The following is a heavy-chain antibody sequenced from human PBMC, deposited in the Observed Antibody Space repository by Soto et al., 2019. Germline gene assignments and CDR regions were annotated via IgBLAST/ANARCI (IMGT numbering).Heavy chain of an antibody. Sequence: QLQLQESGSGLVKPSQTLSLTCAVSGGSISRGGYSWGWMRQPPGKGLERFGYIYHSGSTYYNPSHKSRVNAPVDRSNNQFSLNLRSVTAADTAVDLCARARGGEYYYDSIGYYYIDYWGQGTLVHVSS. D-gene: IGHD3-22*01. CDR1: GGSISRGGYS. J-gene: IGHJ4*02. CDR3: ARARGGEYYYDSIGYYYIDY. CDR2: IYHSGST. V-gene: IGHV4-30-2*01.